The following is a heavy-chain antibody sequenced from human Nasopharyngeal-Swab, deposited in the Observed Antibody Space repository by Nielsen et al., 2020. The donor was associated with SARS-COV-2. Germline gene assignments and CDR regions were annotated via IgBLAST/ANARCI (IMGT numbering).Heavy chain of an antibody. V-gene: IGHV3-23*01. CDR1: GFIFSSYA. Sequence: GESLKISCAASGFIFSSYAMSWVRQAPGKGLEWVSAISGSGGSTYYADSVKGRFTISRDNSKNTLYLQMNSLRAEDTAVYYCAKDCIAVALYYFDYWGQGTLVTVSS. CDR3: AKDCIAVALYYFDY. D-gene: IGHD6-19*01. CDR2: ISGSGGST. J-gene: IGHJ4*02.